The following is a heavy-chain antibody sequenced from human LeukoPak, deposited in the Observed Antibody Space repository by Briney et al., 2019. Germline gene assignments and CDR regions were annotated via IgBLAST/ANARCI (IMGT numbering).Heavy chain of an antibody. J-gene: IGHJ5*02. Sequence: PSETLSLTCAVYGGSFSGYYWSWIRQPPGKGLEWIGEINHSGSTNYNPSLKSRVTISVDTSKNQLSLELSSVAAADTAVYYCARERLAMVRGVIPKEAWGWFDPWGQGTLVTVSS. CDR1: GGSFSGYY. V-gene: IGHV4-34*01. CDR2: INHSGST. D-gene: IGHD3-10*01. CDR3: ARERLAMVRGVIPKEAWGWFDP.